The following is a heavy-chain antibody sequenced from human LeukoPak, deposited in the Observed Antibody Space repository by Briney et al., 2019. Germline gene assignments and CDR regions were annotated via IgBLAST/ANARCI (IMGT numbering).Heavy chain of an antibody. CDR3: ARDFNHAFDY. V-gene: IGHV3-30*03. CDR2: ISYDGSNK. D-gene: IGHD1-14*01. CDR1: GFTFSSYG. J-gene: IGHJ4*02. Sequence: GGSLRLSCAASGFTFSSYGMHWVRQAPGKGLEWVAVISYDGSNKYYADSVKGRFTISRDNSKNTLYLQMNSLRAEDTAIYYCARDFNHAFDYWGQGILVTVSS.